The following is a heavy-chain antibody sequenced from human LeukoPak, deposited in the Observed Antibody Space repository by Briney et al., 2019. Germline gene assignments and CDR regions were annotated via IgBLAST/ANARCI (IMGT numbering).Heavy chain of an antibody. CDR3: AKVEVKYYDSSGSWENWFDP. Sequence: GGSLRLSCAASGFTFSSYGMHWVRQAPGKGLEWVAVISYDGSNKYYADSVKGRFTISRDNSKNTLYLQMNSLRAEDTAVYYCAKVEVKYYDSSGSWENWFDPWGQGTLSPSHQ. J-gene: IGHJ5*02. CDR2: ISYDGSNK. D-gene: IGHD3-22*01. CDR1: GFTFSSYG. V-gene: IGHV3-30*18.